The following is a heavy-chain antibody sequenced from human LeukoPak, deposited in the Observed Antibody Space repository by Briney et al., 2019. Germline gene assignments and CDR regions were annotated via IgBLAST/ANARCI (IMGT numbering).Heavy chain of an antibody. J-gene: IGHJ6*03. V-gene: IGHV1-2*02. Sequence: ASVKVSCKASGYTFTGYYMHWVRQAPGQGLEWMGWINPNSGGTNYAQKFQGRVTMTRDTSISTAYMELSRLRSDDTAVYYCAIGTAAGTDYYYYYMDVWAKGPRSPSP. CDR1: GYTFTGYY. CDR2: INPNSGGT. CDR3: AIGTAAGTDYYYYYMDV. D-gene: IGHD6-13*01.